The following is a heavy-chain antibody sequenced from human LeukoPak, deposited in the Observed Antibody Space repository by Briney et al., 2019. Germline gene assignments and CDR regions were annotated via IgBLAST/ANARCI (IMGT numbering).Heavy chain of an antibody. J-gene: IGHJ3*02. D-gene: IGHD3-9*01. CDR3: ARRARYFDWLLIRGTILGAFDI. CDR1: GGSFSGYY. Sequence: PSETLSLTCAVYGGSFSGYYWSWIRQPPGKWLEWIGEINHSGSTNYNPSLKSRVTISVDTSKNQFSLKLSSVTAADTAVYYCARRARYFDWLLIRGTILGAFDIWGQGTMVTVSS. CDR2: INHSGST. V-gene: IGHV4-34*01.